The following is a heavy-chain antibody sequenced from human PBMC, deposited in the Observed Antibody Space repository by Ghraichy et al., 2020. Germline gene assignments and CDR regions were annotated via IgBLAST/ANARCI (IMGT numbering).Heavy chain of an antibody. Sequence: ASVKVSCKASGYTFTSYGISWVRQAPGQGLEWMGWISAYNGNTNYAQKLQGRVTMTTDTSTSTAYMELRSLRSDDTAVYYCARDFKGIVVVPAAEDIVVVVAATSFDYWGQGTLVTVSS. V-gene: IGHV1-18*01. CDR3: ARDFKGIVVVPAAEDIVVVVAATSFDY. D-gene: IGHD2-15*01. J-gene: IGHJ4*02. CDR2: ISAYNGNT. CDR1: GYTFTSYG.